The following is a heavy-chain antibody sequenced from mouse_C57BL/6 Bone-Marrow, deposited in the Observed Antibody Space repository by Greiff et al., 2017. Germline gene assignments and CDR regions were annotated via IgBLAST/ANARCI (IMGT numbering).Heavy chain of an antibody. CDR2: IDPENGDT. Sequence: VQLKQSGAELVRPGASVKLSCTASGFNIKDDYMHWVKQRPEQGLEWIGWIDPENGDTEYASKFQGKATITADTSSNTAYLQLSSLTSEDTAVYYCTLYYYGSPWFAYWGQGTLVTVSA. CDR3: TLYYYGSPWFAY. CDR1: GFNIKDDY. D-gene: IGHD1-1*01. J-gene: IGHJ3*01. V-gene: IGHV14-4*01.